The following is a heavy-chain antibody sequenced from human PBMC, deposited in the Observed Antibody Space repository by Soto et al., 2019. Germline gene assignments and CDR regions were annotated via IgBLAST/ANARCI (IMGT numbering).Heavy chain of an antibody. D-gene: IGHD3-3*01. Sequence: GGSLRLSCTAAGFTFGSFGMNWVRQAPGRGLEWVAFIWYDGSSTYYADAVKGRFTISRDNSKNTLYLQMNSLRVEDTAIYCCTRDTSRFLQWPSGSDCYYGLGVWRQGTRGTAP. CDR3: TRDTSRFLQWPSGSDCYYGLGV. CDR1: GFTFGSFG. V-gene: IGHV3-33*01. J-gene: IGHJ6*02. CDR2: IWYDGSST.